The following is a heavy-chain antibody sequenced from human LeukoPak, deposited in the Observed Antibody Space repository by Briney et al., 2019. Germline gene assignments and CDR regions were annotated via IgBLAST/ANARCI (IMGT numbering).Heavy chain of an antibody. J-gene: IGHJ6*02. CDR2: IKSKTDGGTT. CDR1: GFTFSNAW. Sequence: PGGSLRLSCAASGFTFSNAWVSWVRQAPGKGLEWVGRIKSKTDGGTTDYAAPVKGRFTISRDDSKNTLYLQMNSLKTEDTAVYYCTTDPLYLGYCSSTSCYEGNYYYGMDVWGQGTTVTVSS. D-gene: IGHD2-2*01. V-gene: IGHV3-15*01. CDR3: TTDPLYLGYCSSTSCYEGNYYYGMDV.